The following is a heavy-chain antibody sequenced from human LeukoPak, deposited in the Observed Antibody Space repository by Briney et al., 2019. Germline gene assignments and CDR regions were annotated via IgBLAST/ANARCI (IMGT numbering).Heavy chain of an antibody. J-gene: IGHJ4*02. CDR1: GGSFSGYY. Sequence: KSSETLSLTCAVYGGSFSGYYWSWIRQPPGKGLERIGEINHSGSTNYNPSLKSRVTISVDTSKNQFSLKLSSVTAADTAVYYCARGQMLQPYDYWGQGTLVTVSS. CDR2: INHSGST. D-gene: IGHD2-2*01. V-gene: IGHV4-34*01. CDR3: ARGQMLQPYDY.